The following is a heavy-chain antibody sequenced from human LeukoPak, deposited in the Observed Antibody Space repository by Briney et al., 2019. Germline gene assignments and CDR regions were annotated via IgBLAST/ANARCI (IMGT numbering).Heavy chain of an antibody. Sequence: PSQTLSLTCSVSGNSINSGGNYRHWIRQAPGKGLEWIGYIFDGGNVDYNPSLSGRVIMSQDASKNQFSLNMTSVTAADTALYFSATGRSKTVDFWGQGTLVTVSS. CDR3: ATGRSKTVDF. CDR1: GNSINSGGNY. CDR2: IFDGGNV. J-gene: IGHJ4*02. D-gene: IGHD1-26*01. V-gene: IGHV4-31*03.